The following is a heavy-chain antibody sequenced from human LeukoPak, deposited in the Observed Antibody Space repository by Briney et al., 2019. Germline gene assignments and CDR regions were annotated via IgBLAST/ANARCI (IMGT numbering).Heavy chain of an antibody. CDR3: ARGAMTTVTTGWFDP. Sequence: SETLSLTCTVSGGSISSGNYYWSWIRLPAGKGLEWIGRIYASGITKYNPSLKSRVTISVDTSKNQFSLNLSSVTAADTAVYYCARGAMTTVTTGWFDPWGQGTLVTVSS. V-gene: IGHV4-61*02. CDR2: IYASGIT. CDR1: GGSISSGNYY. D-gene: IGHD4-17*01. J-gene: IGHJ5*02.